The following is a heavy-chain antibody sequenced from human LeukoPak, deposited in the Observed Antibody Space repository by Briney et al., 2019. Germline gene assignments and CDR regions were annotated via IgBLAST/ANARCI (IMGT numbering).Heavy chain of an antibody. CDR2: IRYDGSNK. V-gene: IGHV3-30*02. J-gene: IGHJ4*02. CDR3: ARVFTKPLVGAVYYFDY. Sequence: GGSLRLSCAASGFTFSSYGMLWVRQAPGKGLEGVSFIRYDGSNKYYADSVKGRFTISRDNFKNTLYMQMNSLRAEDTAVYYCARVFTKPLVGAVYYFDYWGQGTLVTVSS. D-gene: IGHD1-26*01. CDR1: GFTFSSYG.